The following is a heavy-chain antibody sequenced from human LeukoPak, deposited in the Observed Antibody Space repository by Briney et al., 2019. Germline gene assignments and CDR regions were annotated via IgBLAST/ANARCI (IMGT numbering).Heavy chain of an antibody. CDR2: IYYSGST. J-gene: IGHJ6*02. Sequence: SETLSLTCTVSGGSISSSSYYWGWIRQPPGKGLEWIGSIYYSGSTYYNPSLKSRVTISVDTSKNQFSLKLSSVTAADTAGYYCARLGHSSGWYDGYFYYGMDVWGQGTTVTVSS. CDR1: GGSISSSSYY. D-gene: IGHD6-19*01. V-gene: IGHV4-39*01. CDR3: ARLGHSSGWYDGYFYYGMDV.